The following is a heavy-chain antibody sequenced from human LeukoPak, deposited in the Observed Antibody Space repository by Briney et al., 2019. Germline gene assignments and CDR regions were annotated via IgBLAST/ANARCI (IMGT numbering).Heavy chain of an antibody. V-gene: IGHV3-23*01. CDR2: ISGSGVIT. J-gene: IGHJ6*03. D-gene: IGHD2/OR15-2a*01. CDR1: GFTFTTYA. CDR3: AKSTRERSESYYYYNYMDV. Sequence: GGSLRLSCTTSGFTFTTYAMNWVRQAPGKGLEWVSGISGSGVITYYTDSVKGRFTISRDNSKNTLYLQMNSLRAEDTAVYYCAKSTRERSESYYYYNYMDVSGKGTTVIVSS.